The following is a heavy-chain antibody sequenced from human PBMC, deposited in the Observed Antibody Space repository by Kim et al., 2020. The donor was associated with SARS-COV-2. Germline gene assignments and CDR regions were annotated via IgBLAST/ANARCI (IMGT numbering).Heavy chain of an antibody. CDR2: ISAYNGYT. J-gene: IGHJ6*02. Sequence: ASVKVSCKASGYTFTSYGISWVRQAPGQGLEWMGWISAYNGYTNYAQKLQGRVTMPTDTSTTTVYMELGSLRSDDTAVYYCARGSVVRGVIGLISPYYYYGMDVWGQGTTVTVSS. CDR3: ARGSVVRGVIGLISPYYYYGMDV. V-gene: IGHV1-18*01. D-gene: IGHD3-10*01. CDR1: GYTFTSYG.